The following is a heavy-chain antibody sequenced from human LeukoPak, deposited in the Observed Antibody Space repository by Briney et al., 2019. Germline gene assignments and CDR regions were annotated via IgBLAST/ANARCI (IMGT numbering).Heavy chain of an antibody. CDR1: GYSFTYYA. J-gene: IGHJ4*02. V-gene: IGHV1-18*01. Sequence: ASVTVSCKASGYSFTYYAISWVRQAPGQGLEWMGWISTYNGDTRYARKFEGRVTLTTDTSTTTGYMEMGSLTSDDTAVYYCARDPSNTGGWNPYFDYWGQGTLVTVSS. D-gene: IGHD6-19*01. CDR3: ARDPSNTGGWNPYFDY. CDR2: ISTYNGDT.